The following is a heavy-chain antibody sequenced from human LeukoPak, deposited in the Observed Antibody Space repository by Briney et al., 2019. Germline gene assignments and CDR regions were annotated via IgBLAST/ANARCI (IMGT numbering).Heavy chain of an antibody. J-gene: IGHJ6*02. V-gene: IGHV3-66*02. D-gene: IGHD3-10*01. Sequence: GGSLRLSCAASGFTVSSNYMSWVRQAPGKGLVWVSVIYSGGSTYYADSVKGRFTISRDNSKNTLYLQMNSLRAEDTAVYYCARDDYYGSGYYYGMDVWGQGTTVTVSS. CDR2: IYSGGST. CDR1: GFTVSSNY. CDR3: ARDDYYGSGYYYGMDV.